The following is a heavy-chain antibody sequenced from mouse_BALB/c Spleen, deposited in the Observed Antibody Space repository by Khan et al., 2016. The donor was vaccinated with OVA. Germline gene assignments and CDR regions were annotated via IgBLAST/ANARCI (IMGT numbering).Heavy chain of an antibody. CDR1: GYTFTDFT. J-gene: IGHJ3*01. Sequence: VQLQESGAELVRPGVSVKISCKGSGYTFTDFTMHWVKQSHAMSLEWIGVISTYYGDANYNQKFKDKATMTVDKSSNTAYMDLARLTSEDSAIYSWARGGGGDRFLYWGQGTLVTVSA. CDR3: ARGGGGDRFLY. V-gene: IGHV1S137*01. CDR2: ISTYYGDA.